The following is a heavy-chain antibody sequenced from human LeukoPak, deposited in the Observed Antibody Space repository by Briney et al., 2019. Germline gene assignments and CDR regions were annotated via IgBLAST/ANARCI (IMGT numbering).Heavy chain of an antibody. CDR2: INPNSGGT. D-gene: IGHD1-26*01. J-gene: IGHJ3*02. CDR3: ARGEHKGSAFDI. V-gene: IGHV1-2*02. CDR1: GYTFTGYY. Sequence: ASVKVSCKASGYTFTGYYMHWVRQAPGQGLEWMGWINPNSGGTNYAQKFQGRVTMTRDTSISTAYMELSRLRSEDTAVYYCARGEHKGSAFDIWGQGTMVTVSS.